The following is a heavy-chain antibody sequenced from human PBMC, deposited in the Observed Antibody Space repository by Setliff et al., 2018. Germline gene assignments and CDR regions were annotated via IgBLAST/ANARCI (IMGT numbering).Heavy chain of an antibody. CDR3: AKVKKQLIRGSGLDY. CDR1: GYSFSDSA. J-gene: IGHJ4*02. CDR2: IRYDGSYK. V-gene: IGHV3-30*02. D-gene: IGHD2-8*01. Sequence: SCKASGYSFSDSAVNWVRQAPGKGLEWVAFIRYDGSYKYYEDSVKGRFTISRDNPENTLHLQMNSLRVEDTALYFCAKVKKQLIRGSGLDYWGQGTVVTVSS.